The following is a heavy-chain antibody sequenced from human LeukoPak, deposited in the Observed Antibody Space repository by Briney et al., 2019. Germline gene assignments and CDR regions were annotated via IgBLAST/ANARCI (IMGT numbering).Heavy chain of an antibody. J-gene: IGHJ5*02. V-gene: IGHV4-59*01. CDR3: AREEYCGADCYSGFDH. CDR2: IYYSGST. CDR1: GSSISSYY. Sequence: SETLSLTCTVSGSSISSYYWSWIRQPPGKGLEWIGYIYYSGSTNYNPSFKSRVTISVDTSKNQLSLELSSVTAADTAIYYCAREEYCGADCYSGFDHWGQGTLVTVSS. D-gene: IGHD2-21*02.